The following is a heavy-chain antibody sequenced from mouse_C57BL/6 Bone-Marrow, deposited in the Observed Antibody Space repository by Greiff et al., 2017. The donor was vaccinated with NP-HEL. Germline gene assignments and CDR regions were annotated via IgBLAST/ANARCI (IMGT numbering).Heavy chain of an antibody. CDR2: INPSTGGT. CDR1: GYSFTGYY. J-gene: IGHJ4*01. CDR3: AREEDY. V-gene: IGHV1-42*01. Sequence: VQLQQSGPELVKPGASVKISCKASGYSFTGYYMNWVKQSPEKSLEWIGEINPSTGGTTYNQKFKAKATLTVDKSSSTAYMQLKSLTSEDSAVYYCAREEDYWGQGTSVTVSS.